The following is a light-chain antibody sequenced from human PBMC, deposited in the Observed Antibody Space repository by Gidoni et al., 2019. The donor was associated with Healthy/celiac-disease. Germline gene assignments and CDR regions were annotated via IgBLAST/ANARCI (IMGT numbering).Light chain of an antibody. CDR2: AAS. J-gene: IGKJ4*01. Sequence: DLHMTKSPSSVSASVGDRVTITCRASQGISSWLDWYQQKPGKAPKLLIYAASSLQSGVPSRFSGSGSGTDFTLTISSLQPEDFATYYCQQTNSFPLTFGGGTKVEIK. CDR3: QQTNSFPLT. CDR1: QGISSW. V-gene: IGKV1D-12*01.